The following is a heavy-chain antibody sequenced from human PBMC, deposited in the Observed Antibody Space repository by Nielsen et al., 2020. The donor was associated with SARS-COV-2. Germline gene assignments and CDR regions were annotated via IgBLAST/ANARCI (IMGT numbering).Heavy chain of an antibody. J-gene: IGHJ4*02. CDR2: IYSGGST. Sequence: GGFLRLSCAASGFTASSNYMSWVHQAPGKWLEWVPVIYSGGSTYYADSVKGRFTTSRHNSKNTLYLQMNSLRAEDTAVYYCARVGAALDYWGQGTLVTVSS. D-gene: IGHD2-15*01. CDR3: ARVGAALDY. V-gene: IGHV3-53*04. CDR1: GFTASSNY.